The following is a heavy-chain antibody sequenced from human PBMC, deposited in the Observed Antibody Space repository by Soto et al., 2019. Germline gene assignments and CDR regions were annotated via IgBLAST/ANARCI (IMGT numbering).Heavy chain of an antibody. Sequence: PSETLSLTCAVSGDSISSGGFSWSWIRQPPGKGLEWIGYIYHSGTSFYNPSLKSRVTISVDGSKNQFSLKVNSVTAADTAVFYCARGRLVPAVNFDYWGLRTLVTVSS. CDR3: ARGRLVPAVNFDY. J-gene: IGHJ4*02. CDR1: GDSISSGGFS. V-gene: IGHV4-30-2*01. CDR2: IYHSGTS. D-gene: IGHD2-2*01.